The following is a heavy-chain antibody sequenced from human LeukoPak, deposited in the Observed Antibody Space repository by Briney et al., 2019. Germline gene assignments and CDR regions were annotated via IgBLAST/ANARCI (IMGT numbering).Heavy chain of an antibody. J-gene: IGHJ3*02. V-gene: IGHV4-4*07. D-gene: IGHD3-9*01. CDR1: GGSISSYY. Sequence: PSDTLSLTCTVSGGSISSYYWSWIRQPAGKGLEWMGRIYTSGSTNYNPSLKSRVTMSVDTSKNQFSLKLSSVTAADTAVYYCARGSSYDILTGYYLPDAFDIWGQGTMVTVSS. CDR3: ARGSSYDILTGYYLPDAFDI. CDR2: IYTSGST.